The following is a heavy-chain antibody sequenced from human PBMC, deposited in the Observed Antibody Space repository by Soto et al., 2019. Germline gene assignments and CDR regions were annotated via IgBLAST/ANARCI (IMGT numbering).Heavy chain of an antibody. CDR2: ISGSGGST. J-gene: IGHJ4*02. CDR3: AKEGSRISCFDY. Sequence: EVQLLESGGGLVQPGGSLRLSCAASGFTFSSYAMSWVRQAPGKGLEWVSDISGSGGSTYYGDSVKGRFTISKDNSKNTLYVQMNSLRSEDTAVYYCAKEGSRISCFDYLGQGTLVTVSS. D-gene: IGHD2-2*01. V-gene: IGHV3-23*01. CDR1: GFTFSSYA.